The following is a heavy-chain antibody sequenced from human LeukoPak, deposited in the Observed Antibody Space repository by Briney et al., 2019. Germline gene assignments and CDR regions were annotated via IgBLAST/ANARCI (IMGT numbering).Heavy chain of an antibody. J-gene: IGHJ4*02. CDR1: GISFSSHG. V-gene: IGHV3-53*01. CDR2: IYSGGST. Sequence: PGGSLRLSCAASGISFSSHGMHWVRQAPGKGLEWVSVIYSGGSTYYTDSVKGRFTISRDNSKNTLYLQMNSLRAEDTAVYYCARTHYDILTGYYSEGDYYFDYWGQGTLVTVSS. D-gene: IGHD3-9*01. CDR3: ARTHYDILTGYYSEGDYYFDY.